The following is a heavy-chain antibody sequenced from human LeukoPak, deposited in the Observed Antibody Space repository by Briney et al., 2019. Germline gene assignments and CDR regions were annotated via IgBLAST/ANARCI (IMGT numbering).Heavy chain of an antibody. CDR3: VRGKLVYYYDNSGYFDS. CDR2: IRITTGAL. CDR1: GFTFSSYT. V-gene: IGHV3-48*01. D-gene: IGHD3-22*01. Sequence: GGSLRLSCAAPGFTFSSYTMNWVRQAPGKGLEWLSYIRITTGALYYADSVKGRFTISRDNAKNSLYLQMNNLRAEDTAVYYCVRGKLVYYYDNSGYFDSWGQGTLVTVSS. J-gene: IGHJ4*02.